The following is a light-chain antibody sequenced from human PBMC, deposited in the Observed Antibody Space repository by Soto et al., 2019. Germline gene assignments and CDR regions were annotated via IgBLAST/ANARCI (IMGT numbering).Light chain of an antibody. J-gene: IGKJ2*01. CDR3: QQYSSSLYT. V-gene: IGKV3-20*01. Sequence: EIVLTQSPGTLSLSPGKRVTLSCRATQSVSNNYLAWYQHKPGQAPRLIIYGASARATGIPDRFSGSGSGTDFTLTISRLEPEDFAVSYCQQYSSSLYTFGQGTKLEIK. CDR2: GAS. CDR1: QSVSNNY.